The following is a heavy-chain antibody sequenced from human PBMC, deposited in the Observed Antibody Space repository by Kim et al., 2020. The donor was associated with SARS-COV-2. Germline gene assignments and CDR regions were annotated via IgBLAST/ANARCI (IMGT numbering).Heavy chain of an antibody. D-gene: IGHD3-22*01. CDR1: GGSISSGGYY. J-gene: IGHJ4*02. CDR2: IYYSGST. Sequence: SETLSLTCTVSGGSISSGGYYWSWIRQHPGKGLEWISHIYYSGSTYYNPTLKSRVTISVDTTKNQFSLKLSSVTAADAAVYYCARAPGLGSMIVVVTHFDYWGQGTLVTVSS. V-gene: IGHV4-31*03. CDR3: ARAPGLGSMIVVVTHFDY.